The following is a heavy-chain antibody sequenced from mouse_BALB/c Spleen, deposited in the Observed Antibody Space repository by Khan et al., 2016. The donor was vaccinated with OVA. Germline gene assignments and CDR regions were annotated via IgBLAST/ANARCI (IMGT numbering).Heavy chain of an antibody. D-gene: IGHD2-13*01. V-gene: IGHV5-4*02. CDR3: ARGYYGDPFAY. CDR1: GFTFRDYY. J-gene: IGHJ3*01. CDR2: ISDGGRYT. Sequence: VELVESGGGLVKPGGSLKLSCAASGFTFRDYYMYWVRQTPEKRLEWVATISDGGRYTYYPDSVKGRFTISRDDAKNNLYLQMSSLKSEDTAMYYCARGYYGDPFAYWGQGTLVTVSA.